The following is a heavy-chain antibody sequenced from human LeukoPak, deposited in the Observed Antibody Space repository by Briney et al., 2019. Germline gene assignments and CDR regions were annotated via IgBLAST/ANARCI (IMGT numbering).Heavy chain of an antibody. CDR2: IYSGGGDT. CDR1: GFTVSSNY. J-gene: IGHJ6*02. Sequence: GGSLRLSCAASGFTVSSNYMNWVRQAPGKGLEWVSIIYSGGGDTYYADSVKGRFTISRDNSKNTLFLQMTSLRVEDTAVYYCARDGGGSLHGMDVWGQGTTVTVSS. CDR3: ARDGGGSLHGMDV. V-gene: IGHV3-53*01. D-gene: IGHD2-15*01.